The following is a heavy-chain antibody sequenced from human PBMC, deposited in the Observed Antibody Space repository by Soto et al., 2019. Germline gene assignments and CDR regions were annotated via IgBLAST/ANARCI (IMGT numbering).Heavy chain of an antibody. Sequence: QVQLQESGPGLVKPSQTLSLTCTVSGASISSGDDYWSWIRQPPGKGLEWIGYTHYSGSVNYNPSLKSRVTISADASRSHVALILKSVTAADTAVYYCGRHGNYDIGWFDPWGQGLLVTVSS. V-gene: IGHV4-30-4*01. CDR3: GRHGNYDIGWFDP. CDR2: THYSGSV. CDR1: GASISSGDDY. J-gene: IGHJ5*02. D-gene: IGHD3-9*01.